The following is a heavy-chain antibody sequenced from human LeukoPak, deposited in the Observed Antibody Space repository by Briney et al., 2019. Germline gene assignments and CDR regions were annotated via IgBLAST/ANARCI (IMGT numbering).Heavy chain of an antibody. CDR2: IKSKTDGGTT. Sequence: WVRQAPGKGLEWVGRIKSKTDGGTTDYAAPVKGRFTISRDDSKNTLYLQMNSLKTEDTAVYYCTTARNDYSNLYWGQGTLVTVSS. J-gene: IGHJ4*02. CDR3: TTARNDYSNLY. V-gene: IGHV3-15*01. D-gene: IGHD4-11*01.